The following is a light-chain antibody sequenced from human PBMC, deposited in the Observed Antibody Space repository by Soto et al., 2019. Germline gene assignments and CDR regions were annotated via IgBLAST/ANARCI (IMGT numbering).Light chain of an antibody. CDR2: EVS. V-gene: IGLV2-8*01. CDR1: SSDVGGYDY. CDR3: SSYAGSNNLV. Sequence: QSVLTQPPSASGSPGQSVTISCTGTSSDVGGYDYVSWYQQHPGKAPKLIIFEVSKWPSGVPDRFSGSKSGNTASLTVSGLQAEDEADYYCSSYAGSNNLVFGGVTKLTVL. J-gene: IGLJ2*01.